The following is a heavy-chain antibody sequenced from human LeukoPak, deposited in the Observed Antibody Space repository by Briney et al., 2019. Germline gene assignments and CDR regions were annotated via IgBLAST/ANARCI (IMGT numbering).Heavy chain of an antibody. CDR1: GFTFSSYA. J-gene: IGHJ4*02. D-gene: IGHD3-22*01. CDR3: AIMHGYYDGSGYWVQ. Sequence: PGGALRLSCAASGFTFSSYAMSWVRQAPGKGLEWVSFISPSADRTSNADSVEGRFTISRDKPRNTLYLQMNSLRDEDTAVYYCAIMHGYYDGSGYWVQWGQGTLVTVSS. CDR2: ISPSADRT. V-gene: IGHV3-23*01.